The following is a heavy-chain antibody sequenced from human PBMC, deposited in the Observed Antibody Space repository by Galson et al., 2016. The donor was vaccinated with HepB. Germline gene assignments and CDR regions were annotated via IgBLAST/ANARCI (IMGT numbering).Heavy chain of an antibody. CDR3: ARPFYDGRFDL. J-gene: IGHJ4*02. CDR1: GGSFSGYN. Sequence: SETLSLTCAVYGGSFSGYNWSWIRQPPGKGLEWIGYIYYSGSTMYNPSLESRVTISVDSSKNQFSLTLTSVTAADTAVYYCARPFYDGRFDLWGQGALVTVSS. CDR2: IYYSGST. D-gene: IGHD5/OR15-5a*01. V-gene: IGHV4-59*01.